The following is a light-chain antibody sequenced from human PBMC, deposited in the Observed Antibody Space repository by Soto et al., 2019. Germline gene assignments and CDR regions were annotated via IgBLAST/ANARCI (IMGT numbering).Light chain of an antibody. Sequence: HSVLTQPPSASGIPGQRVSISCSRNNSNIGSNNVNWYQQFPGTTPKLLIYSNDRRPSGVPERFSGSKSGTSASLAISGLQSEDDADYYCAAWDDSLNAYLFGPGTRSPS. CDR3: AAWDDSLNAYL. J-gene: IGLJ1*01. CDR2: SND. V-gene: IGLV1-44*01. CDR1: NSNIGSNN.